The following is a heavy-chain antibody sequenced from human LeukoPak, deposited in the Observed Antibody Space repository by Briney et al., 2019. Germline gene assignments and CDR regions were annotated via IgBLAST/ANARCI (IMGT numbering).Heavy chain of an antibody. J-gene: IGHJ4*02. D-gene: IGHD3-16*02. V-gene: IGHV4-31*03. CDR3: ARDRAFYDYVWGSYRLGPQFDY. CDR2: IYYSGST. Sequence: SETLSLTCTVSGGSISGSSYYWGWIRQPPGKGLEWIGYIYYSGSTYYNPSLKSRVTISVDTSKNQFSLKLSSVTAADTAVYYCARDRAFYDYVWGSYRLGPQFDYWGQGTLVTVSS. CDR1: GGSISGSSYY.